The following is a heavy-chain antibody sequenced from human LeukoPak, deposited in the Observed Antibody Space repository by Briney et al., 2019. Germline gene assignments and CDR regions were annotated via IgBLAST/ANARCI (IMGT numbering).Heavy chain of an antibody. D-gene: IGHD4-23*01. CDR3: LYGGNSGDWVY. CDR1: GGSISSGDYY. CDR2: MYYSGST. J-gene: IGHJ4*02. Sequence: PSETLSLTCTVSGGSISSGDYYWSWIRQPPGKGLEGIGYMYYSGSTYYNPSLKSQVTISVQTSNNQFSLKIISVTAAGVAVYYCLYGGNSGDWVYWGPGNLVTVSS. V-gene: IGHV4-30-4*08.